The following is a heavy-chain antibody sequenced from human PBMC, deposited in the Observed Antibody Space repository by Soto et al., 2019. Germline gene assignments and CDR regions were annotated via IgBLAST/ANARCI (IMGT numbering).Heavy chain of an antibody. CDR2: IYYSGST. D-gene: IGHD3-3*01. J-gene: IGHJ6*04. Sequence: WIRQHPGKGLEWIGYIYYSGSTYYNPSLKSRVTISVDTSKNQFSLKLSSVTAADTAVYYCARDYDFWSGLPLGVWGKGTTVTVSS. CDR3: ARDYDFWSGLPLGV. V-gene: IGHV4-31*02.